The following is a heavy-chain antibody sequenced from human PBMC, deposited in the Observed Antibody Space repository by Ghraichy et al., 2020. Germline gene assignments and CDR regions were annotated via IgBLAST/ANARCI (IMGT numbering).Heavy chain of an antibody. V-gene: IGHV3-30*04. J-gene: IGHJ4*02. CDR2: ISYDGSNK. D-gene: IGHD5-18*01. Sequence: GGSLRLSCAASGFTFSSYAMHWVRQAPGKGLEWVAVISYDGSNKYYADSVKGRFTISRDNSKNTLYLQMNSLRAEDTAVYYCARAARPLTAMVSLGDYWGQGTLVTVSS. CDR3: ARAARPLTAMVSLGDY. CDR1: GFTFSSYA.